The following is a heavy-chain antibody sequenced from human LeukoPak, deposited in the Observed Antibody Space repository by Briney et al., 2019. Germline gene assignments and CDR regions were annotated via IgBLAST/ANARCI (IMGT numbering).Heavy chain of an antibody. D-gene: IGHD5-24*01. J-gene: IGHJ4*02. CDR1: GYTFTSYA. CDR2: INTNTGNP. Sequence: ASVKVSCKASGYTFTSYAMNWVRQAPGQGLEWMGWINTNTGNPTYAQGFTGRFVFSLDTSVSTAYLQINSLEADDTAVYYCARGQPWLPHWGQGSLVTVSS. CDR3: ARGQPWLPH. V-gene: IGHV7-4-1*02.